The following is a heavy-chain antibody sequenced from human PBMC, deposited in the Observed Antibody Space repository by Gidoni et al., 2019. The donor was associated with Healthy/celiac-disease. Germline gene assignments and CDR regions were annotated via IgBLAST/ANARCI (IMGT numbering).Heavy chain of an antibody. CDR1: GGSISSYY. CDR2: IYYSGST. Sequence: QVQLQESGPGLVKPSETLSLTCTVSGGSISSYYWSWIRQPPGKGLEWIGYIYYSGSTNYNPSLKSRVTISVDTSKNQFSLKLSSVTAADTAVYYCARGRSLAAGTPYYFDYWGQGTLVTVSS. V-gene: IGHV4-59*01. CDR3: ARGRSLAAGTPYYFDY. D-gene: IGHD6-13*01. J-gene: IGHJ4*02.